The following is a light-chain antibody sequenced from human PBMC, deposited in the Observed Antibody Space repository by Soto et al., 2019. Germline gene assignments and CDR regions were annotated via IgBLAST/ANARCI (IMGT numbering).Light chain of an antibody. CDR3: QYYGGSPRYT. CDR1: ESISSYY. V-gene: IGKV3-20*01. CDR2: GAS. J-gene: IGKJ2*01. Sequence: EIVLTQSPGTLSLSPGERATLSCRASESISSYYLAWYQQKPGQAPRLLIYGASTRATGIPDRFSGGGSGADFTLTISRLEPEDSGVYCCQYYGGSPRYTFGQGTKLEIK.